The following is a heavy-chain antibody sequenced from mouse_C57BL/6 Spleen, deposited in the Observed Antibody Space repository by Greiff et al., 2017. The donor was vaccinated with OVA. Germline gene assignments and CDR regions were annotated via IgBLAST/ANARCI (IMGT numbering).Heavy chain of an antibody. V-gene: IGHV1-84*01. D-gene: IGHD1-1*02. J-gene: IGHJ2*01. CDR2: IYPGSGNT. CDR3: RKNPGGRGYFDY. CDR1: GYTFTDYY. Sequence: QVHVKQSGPELVKPGASVKISCKASGYTFTDYYIHWVKQRPGQGLEWIGWIYPGSGNTKYNEKFKGKATLTVDKSSSTAYMQLSSLTSEDAAVYCCRKNPGGRGYFDYWGQGTTLTVSS.